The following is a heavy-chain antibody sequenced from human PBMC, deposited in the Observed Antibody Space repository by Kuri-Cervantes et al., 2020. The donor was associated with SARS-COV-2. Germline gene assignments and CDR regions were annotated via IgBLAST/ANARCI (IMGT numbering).Heavy chain of an antibody. D-gene: IGHD6-19*01. V-gene: IGHV5-51*01. CDR3: ARRGRGAVAGTTKYWYFDL. CDR1: GYSFTSYW. Sequence: GGSLRLSCKGSGYSFTSYWIGWVRQMPGNGLEWMGIIYPGDSDTRYSPSFQGQVTISADKSISTAYLQWSSLKASDTAMYYCARRGRGAVAGTTKYWYFDLWGRGTLVTVSS. CDR2: IYPGDSDT. J-gene: IGHJ2*01.